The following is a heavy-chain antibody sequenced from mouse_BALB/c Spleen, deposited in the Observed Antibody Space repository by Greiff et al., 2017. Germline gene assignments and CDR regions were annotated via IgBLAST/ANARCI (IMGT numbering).Heavy chain of an antibody. CDR2: ISDGGSYT. V-gene: IGHV5-4*02. CDR3: ARSRRGNYAMDY. D-gene: IGHD1-1*02. CDR1: GFTFSDYY. Sequence: EVKVVESGGGLVKPGGSLKLSCAASGFTFSDYYMYWVRQTPEKRLEWVATISDGGSYTYYPDSVKGRFTISRDNAKNNLYLQMSSLKSEDTAMYYCARSRRGNYAMDYWGQGTSVTVSS. J-gene: IGHJ4*01.